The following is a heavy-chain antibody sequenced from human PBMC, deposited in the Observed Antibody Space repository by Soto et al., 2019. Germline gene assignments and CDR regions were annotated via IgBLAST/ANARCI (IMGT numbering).Heavy chain of an antibody. CDR2: MNPNSGNT. V-gene: IGHV1-8*01. CDR3: ASAFPGIAAAGRGGWFDP. J-gene: IGHJ5*02. D-gene: IGHD6-13*01. CDR1: GYTFTSYD. Sequence: ASVKVSCKASGYTFTSYDSNWVRQATGQGLEWMGWMNPNSGNTGYAQKFQGRVTMTRNTSISTAYMELSSLRSEDTAVYYCASAFPGIAAAGRGGWFDPWGQGTLVTVSS.